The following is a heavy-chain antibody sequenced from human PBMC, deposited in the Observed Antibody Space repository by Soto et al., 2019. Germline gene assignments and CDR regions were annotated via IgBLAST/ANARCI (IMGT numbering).Heavy chain of an antibody. Sequence: GGSLRLSCASSGFNFSFYAMHWVRQTPGKGLEWVAVISFDGNNIYYADSVRGRFTISRDSSSSMLYLQMNNLKPEDSAIYYCARLGCSSIWCVTQFDKWGQGTMVTV. CDR2: ISFDGNNI. J-gene: IGHJ4*02. CDR3: ARLGCSSIWCVTQFDK. CDR1: GFNFSFYA. D-gene: IGHD2-2*01. V-gene: IGHV3-30-3*01.